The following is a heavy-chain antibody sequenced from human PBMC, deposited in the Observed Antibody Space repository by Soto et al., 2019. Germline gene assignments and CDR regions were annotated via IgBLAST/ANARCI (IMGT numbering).Heavy chain of an antibody. CDR2: IYPGDSDT. D-gene: IGHD1-1*01. Sequence: PGESLKISCKGSGYSFTSYWIDWVRQMPGKGLEWMGIIYPGDSDTRYSPSFQGQVTISADKSNSTAYLQWSSLKASDTAMYYCARLDGLTTPRYGMDVCGQGTTVTVSS. CDR3: ARLDGLTTPRYGMDV. V-gene: IGHV5-51*01. J-gene: IGHJ6*02. CDR1: GYSFTSYW.